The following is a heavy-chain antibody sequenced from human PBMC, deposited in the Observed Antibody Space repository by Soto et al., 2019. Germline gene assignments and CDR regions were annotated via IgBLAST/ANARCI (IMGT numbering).Heavy chain of an antibody. Sequence: SVKDSCKASGGTFSSYAISWVRQAPGQGLEWMGGIIPIFGTANYAQKFQGRVTITADESTSTAYMELSSLRSEDTSVYYCASAHGSSSWYSDYWGQGTLVTVSS. V-gene: IGHV1-69*13. CDR2: IIPIFGTA. J-gene: IGHJ4*01. D-gene: IGHD6-13*01. CDR1: GGTFSSYA. CDR3: ASAHGSSSWYSDY.